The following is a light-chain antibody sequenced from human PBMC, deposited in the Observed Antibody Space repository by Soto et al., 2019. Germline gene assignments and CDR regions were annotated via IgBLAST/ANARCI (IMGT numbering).Light chain of an antibody. V-gene: IGKV1-33*01. Sequence: DIQMTQSPSSLSASVGDRVTITCQASQGISNYLNWYQQKPGKAHKLLIYDASNLETGVPSRFSGSGSGTDFTFTISSLQPEDIATYYCQQYDNGLLAITFGQGTRLEIK. J-gene: IGKJ5*01. CDR3: QQYDNGLLAIT. CDR1: QGISNY. CDR2: DAS.